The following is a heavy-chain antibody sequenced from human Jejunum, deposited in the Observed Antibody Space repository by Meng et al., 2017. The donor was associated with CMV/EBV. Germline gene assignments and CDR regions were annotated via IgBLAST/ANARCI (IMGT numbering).Heavy chain of an antibody. D-gene: IGHD3-16*01. Sequence: TCGVFGGSLSDYYRSGLRQPPGKGLEWIAEISHRGSANYGPSLNSRLTISVDTSKQQFSLRLSSVTAADTAVYYCARGITAYGSFDYWGQGTLVTVSS. V-gene: IGHV4-34*01. J-gene: IGHJ4*02. CDR2: ISHRGSA. CDR1: GGSLSDYY. CDR3: ARGITAYGSFDY.